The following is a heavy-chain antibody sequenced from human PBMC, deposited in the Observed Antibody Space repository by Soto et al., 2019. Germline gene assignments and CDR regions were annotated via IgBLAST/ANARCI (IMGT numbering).Heavy chain of an antibody. V-gene: IGHV3-23*01. CDR3: AKDGQRLRFLEWLEQGFDY. D-gene: IGHD3-3*01. Sequence: GGSLRLSCAASGFTFSSYAMSWVRQAPGKGLEWVSAISGSGGSTYYADSVKGRFTISRDNSKNTLYLQMNSLRAEDTAVYYCAKDGQRLRFLEWLEQGFDYWGQGTLVTVSS. J-gene: IGHJ4*02. CDR1: GFTFSSYA. CDR2: ISGSGGST.